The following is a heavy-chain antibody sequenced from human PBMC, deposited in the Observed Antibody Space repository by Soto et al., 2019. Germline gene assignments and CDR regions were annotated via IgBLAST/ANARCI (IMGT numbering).Heavy chain of an antibody. Sequence: SVKVSWKASGGTFSSYTISWVRQAPGQGLEWMGRIIPILGITNYAQKFQGRVTITRDMSTSTAYMELSSLRSEDTAVYYCAAEEAVRRNWNYVLGYYYYGMDVWGQGTTVTVSS. CDR3: AAEEAVRRNWNYVLGYYYYGMDV. D-gene: IGHD1-7*01. J-gene: IGHJ6*02. CDR1: GGTFSSYT. V-gene: IGHV1-69*02. CDR2: IIPILGIT.